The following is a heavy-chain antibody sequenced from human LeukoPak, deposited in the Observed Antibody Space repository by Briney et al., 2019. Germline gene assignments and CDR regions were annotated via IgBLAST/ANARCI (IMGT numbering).Heavy chain of an antibody. CDR3: ARAYYYGSGSPSNEGYYYGMDV. D-gene: IGHD3-10*01. V-gene: IGHV3-21*01. CDR1: GFTFSSYS. Sequence: GGSLTLSCAASGFTFSSYSMNWVRQPPGKGLEWVSSISSSSSYIYYANSVKGRFTISRDNAKNSLYLQMNSLRAEDTAVYYCARAYYYGSGSPSNEGYYYGMDVWGQGTTVTVSS. J-gene: IGHJ6*02. CDR2: ISSSSSYI.